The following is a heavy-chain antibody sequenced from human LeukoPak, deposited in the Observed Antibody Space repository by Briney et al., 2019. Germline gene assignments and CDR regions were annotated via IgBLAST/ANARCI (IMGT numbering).Heavy chain of an antibody. D-gene: IGHD3-22*01. CDR2: NSSKDSII. V-gene: IGHV3-48*03. J-gene: IGHJ6*03. CDR3: ARIYYDSSGDYMDV. Sequence: GSLRLSCAASGFTFSSYEMIWVRQAPGEGLECVSYNSSKDSIIYYADSVKGRFTIPSDKAKYSMYLQMKSQRAEDRGDYDCARIYYDSSGDYMDVWGKGTTVTVSS. CDR1: GFTFSSYE.